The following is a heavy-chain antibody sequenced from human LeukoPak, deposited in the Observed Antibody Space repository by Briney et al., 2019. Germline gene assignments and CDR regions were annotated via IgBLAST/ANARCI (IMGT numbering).Heavy chain of an antibody. CDR3: ASAGHDGIGYKVC. Sequence: SGTLSLTCALSGGSISSSNWWSWVRQPPGKGLDWHGEIYHSGSANYNPSVKSRVIISVDRSKNQFSLRLSSVTGADTAAYYCASAGHDGIGYKVCWGQGTLVTVSS. CDR2: IYHSGSA. J-gene: IGHJ4*02. D-gene: IGHD3-22*01. CDR1: GGSISSSNW. V-gene: IGHV4-4*02.